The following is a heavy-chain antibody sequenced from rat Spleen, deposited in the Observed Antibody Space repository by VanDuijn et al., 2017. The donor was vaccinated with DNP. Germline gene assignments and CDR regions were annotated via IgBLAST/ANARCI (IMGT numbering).Heavy chain of an antibody. CDR3: TDWDRGFAN. V-gene: IGHV2-1*01. CDR1: GFSLSSNS. J-gene: IGHJ3*01. D-gene: IGHD5-1*01. Sequence: QVQLKESGPGLVQPSQTLSLTCTVSGFSLSSNSVHWVRQPPGKGLEWVGVIWSGGSTDYNSTLKSRLSISWDTSKSQVFLKMNSLQTEDTVIYFCTDWDRGFANWGQGTLVTVSS. CDR2: IWSGGST.